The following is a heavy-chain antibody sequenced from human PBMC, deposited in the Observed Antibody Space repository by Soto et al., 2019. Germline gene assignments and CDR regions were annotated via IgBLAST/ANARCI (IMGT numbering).Heavy chain of an antibody. V-gene: IGHV1-18*01. CDR2: ISTYNGNT. J-gene: IGHJ4*02. D-gene: IGHD6-19*01. CDR1: GYTFTSYG. CDR3: ANPLTSNAWSPSY. Sequence: ASVKVSCKAPGYTFTSYGISWVRQAPGQGLEWMGWISTYNGNTKYAQKLQGRVTMTTDTSTSTAYMELRSLRSEDTAFYFCANPLTSNAWSPSYWGQGTLVTVSS.